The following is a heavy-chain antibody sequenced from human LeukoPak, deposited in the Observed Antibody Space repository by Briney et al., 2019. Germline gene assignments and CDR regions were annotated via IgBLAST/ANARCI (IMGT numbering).Heavy chain of an antibody. V-gene: IGHV1-46*01. Sequence: ASVKVSCKASGYTFTSYYMHWVRQAPGQGLEXXXXXXPSGGSTSYAQRFQXRXTMTRDTSTSTVYMELSSLRSEDTAVYYCARGWYFDWLGDGGLFDYWGQGTLVTVSS. CDR3: ARGWYFDWLGDGGLFDY. J-gene: IGHJ4*02. CDR2: XXPSGGST. D-gene: IGHD3-9*01. CDR1: GYTFTSYY.